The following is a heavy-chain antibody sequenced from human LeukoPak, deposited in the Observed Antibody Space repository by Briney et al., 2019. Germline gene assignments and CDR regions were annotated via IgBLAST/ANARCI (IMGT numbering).Heavy chain of an antibody. V-gene: IGHV3-21*01. CDR3: ARGPTGGGGRGYFDY. CDR1: GFTFSSYS. Sequence: PGGSLRLSCAASGFTFSSYSMNWVRQAPGKGLEWVSSISSSSSYIYYADSVKGRFTISRDNAKNSLYLQMNSLRAEDTAVYYCARGPTGGGGRGYFDYWGQGTLVTVSS. CDR2: ISSSSSYI. D-gene: IGHD1-14*01. J-gene: IGHJ4*02.